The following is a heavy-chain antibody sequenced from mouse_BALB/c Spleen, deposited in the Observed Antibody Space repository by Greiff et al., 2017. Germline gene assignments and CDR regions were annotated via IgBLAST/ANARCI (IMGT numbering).Heavy chain of an antibody. CDR3: AKLSQYYFDY. J-gene: IGHJ2*01. D-gene: IGHD6-1*01. CDR1: GYSITSGYY. V-gene: IGHV3-6*02. Sequence: EVQVVESGPGLVKPSQSLSLTCSVTGYSITSGYYWNWIRQFPGNKLEWMGYISYDGSNNYNPSLKNRISITRDTSKNQFFLKLNSVTTEDTATYYCAKLSQYYFDYWGQGTTLTVSS. CDR2: ISYDGSN.